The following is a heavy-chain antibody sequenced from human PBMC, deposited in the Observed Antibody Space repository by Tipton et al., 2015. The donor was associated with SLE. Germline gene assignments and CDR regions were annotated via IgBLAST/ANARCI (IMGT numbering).Heavy chain of an antibody. CDR2: TYTSGST. CDR1: GGSISSGSYY. V-gene: IGHV4-61*02. D-gene: IGHD4-11*01. J-gene: IGHJ5*02. Sequence: LRLSCTVSGGSISSGSYYWSWIRQPAGKGPEWIGRTYTSGSTNYNPSLKSRVTISVDTSKNQFSLKLSSVTAADTAVYYCARARLQSTHNWFDPWGQGTLVTVSS. CDR3: ARARLQSTHNWFDP.